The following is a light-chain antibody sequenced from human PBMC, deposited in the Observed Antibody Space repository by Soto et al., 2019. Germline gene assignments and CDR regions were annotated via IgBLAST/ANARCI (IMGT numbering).Light chain of an antibody. CDR1: QSISTE. CDR3: QQGHNWPLT. Sequence: EIVMTQSPATLSVSPGERATLSCRASQSISTELAWYQQKPGQPPRLLIYSASTRGTGVPARFTGSGSGSEFTLTISGLPSEDFAVYYCQQGHNWPLTFGQGTRLEI. V-gene: IGKV3-15*01. CDR2: SAS. J-gene: IGKJ2*01.